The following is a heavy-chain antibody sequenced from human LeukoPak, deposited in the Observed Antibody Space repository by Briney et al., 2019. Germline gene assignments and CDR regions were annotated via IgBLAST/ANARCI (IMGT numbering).Heavy chain of an antibody. V-gene: IGHV4-34*01. Sequence: SETLSLTCAVYGGSFSGYYWSWIRQPPGKGLEWIGEVNHSGSTNYNPSLKSRVTISVDTSKNQFSLKLSSVTAADTAVYYCARGRWFDPWGQGTLVTVSS. CDR2: VNHSGST. CDR1: GGSFSGYY. J-gene: IGHJ5*02. CDR3: ARGRWFDP.